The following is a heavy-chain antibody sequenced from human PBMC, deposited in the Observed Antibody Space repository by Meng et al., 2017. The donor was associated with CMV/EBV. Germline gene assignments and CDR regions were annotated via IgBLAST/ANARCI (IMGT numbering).Heavy chain of an antibody. V-gene: IGHV4-34*01. J-gene: IGHJ6*02. CDR3: ARGAKLGYCSSTSCAAVYYYGMDV. CDR2: INHSGST. Sequence: GSLRLSCAVYGGSFSGYYWSWIRQPPGKGLEWIGEINHSGSTNYNPSLKSRVTISVDTSKNQFSLKLSSVTAADTAVYYCARGAKLGYCSSTSCAAVYYYGMDVWGQGTTVTVSS. D-gene: IGHD2-2*01. CDR1: GGSFSGYY.